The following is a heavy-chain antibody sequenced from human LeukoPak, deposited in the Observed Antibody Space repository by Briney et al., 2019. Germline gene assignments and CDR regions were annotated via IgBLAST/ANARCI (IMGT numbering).Heavy chain of an antibody. J-gene: IGHJ4*02. CDR1: GISLSNYA. V-gene: IGHV3-23*01. CDR3: AKRGAVIRGLLVIGYHQEAYHYDF. CDR2: ISERGGST. D-gene: IGHD3-10*01. Sequence: PPGGSLRLSCVVSGISLSNYAMTWVRQAPGKGLEWVSYISERGGSTTYADSVKGRFTISRDTSLNTLYLQMNNLRAEDTAVYFCAKRGAVIRGLLVIGYHQEAYHYDFWGQGVLVTVSS.